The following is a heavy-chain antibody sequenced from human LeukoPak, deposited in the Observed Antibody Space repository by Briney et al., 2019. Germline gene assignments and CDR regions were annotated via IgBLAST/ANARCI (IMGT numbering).Heavy chain of an antibody. D-gene: IGHD6-13*01. J-gene: IGHJ3*02. Sequence: PGGSLRLSCAASGFTFSSYSMHWVRQAPGKGLEWVAVISYDGSNKYYADSVKGRFTISRDNSKNTLYLQMNSLRAEDTAVYYCAKQYSSSSGAFDIWGQGTMVTVSS. CDR3: AKQYSSSSGAFDI. V-gene: IGHV3-30*18. CDR2: ISYDGSNK. CDR1: GFTFSSYS.